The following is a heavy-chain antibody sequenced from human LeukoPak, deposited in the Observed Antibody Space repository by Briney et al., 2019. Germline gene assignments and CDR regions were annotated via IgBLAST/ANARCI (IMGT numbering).Heavy chain of an antibody. Sequence: GGSLRLSCAASGFTFSSNWMHWVRQAPGKGLAWVSRINSDGSSTSYADSVKGRFTISRDNAKNTLYLQMNSLRAEDTAVYFCARVSSDTGSYYGNWGQGTLVTVSS. CDR1: GFTFSSNW. CDR2: INSDGSST. V-gene: IGHV3-74*01. D-gene: IGHD1-26*01. CDR3: ARVSSDTGSYYGN. J-gene: IGHJ4*02.